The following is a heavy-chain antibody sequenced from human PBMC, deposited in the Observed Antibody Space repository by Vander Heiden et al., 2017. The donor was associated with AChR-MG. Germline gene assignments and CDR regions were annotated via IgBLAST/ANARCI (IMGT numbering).Heavy chain of an antibody. CDR1: GFTFSSYA. J-gene: IGHJ4*02. D-gene: IGHD2-2*01. V-gene: IGHV3-30-3*01. CDR3: ARNIVVVPAAQNYFDY. Sequence: QVQLVESGGGVVQPGRSLRLSCAASGFTFSSYAMHWVRQAPGKGLEWVAVISYDGSNKYYADSVKGRFTISRDNSKNTLYLQMNSLRAEDTAVYYCARNIVVVPAAQNYFDYWGQGTLVTVSS. CDR2: ISYDGSNK.